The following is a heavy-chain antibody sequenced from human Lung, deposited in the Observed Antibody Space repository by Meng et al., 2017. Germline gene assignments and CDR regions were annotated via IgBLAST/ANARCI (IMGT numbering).Heavy chain of an antibody. CDR3: AKEEPRDY. CDR1: GFFVSRYA. V-gene: IGHV3-30*04. Sequence: GFFVSRYAMHWVRQAPGKGLEWVAVISNEGSEKYYADSVKGRFIISRDNSKNTLYLQMDSLRPEDTAVYYCAKEEPRDYWGQGTLVTVSS. CDR2: ISNEGSEK. J-gene: IGHJ4*02.